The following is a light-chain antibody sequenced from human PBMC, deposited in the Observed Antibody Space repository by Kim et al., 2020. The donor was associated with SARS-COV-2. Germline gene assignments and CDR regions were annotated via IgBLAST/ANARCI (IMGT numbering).Light chain of an antibody. Sequence: EIVLTQSPGTLSLSPGERATLSCRASQSVSSSYLAWYQQKPDQAPRLLIYAASSRATGIPDRFSGSGSETDFTLTISRLEPEDFAVYYCQQYGSSPRTFGLGTKVDIK. CDR1: QSVSSSY. V-gene: IGKV3-20*01. CDR2: AAS. CDR3: QQYGSSPRT. J-gene: IGKJ1*01.